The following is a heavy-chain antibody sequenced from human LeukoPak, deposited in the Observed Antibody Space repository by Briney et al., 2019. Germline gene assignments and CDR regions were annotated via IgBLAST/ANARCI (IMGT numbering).Heavy chain of an antibody. CDR2: VYYSGSS. CDR3: ATQMATISARFDN. J-gene: IGHJ4*02. Sequence: SETLSLTCTVSGGSISSSNYYWGWIRQPPGKGLEWIGSVYYSGSSYYKPSLKSRVTISVDTSKNQFSLKLSSVTAADTAVYYCATQMATISARFDNWGQGTLVTVSS. CDR1: GGSISSSNYY. V-gene: IGHV4-39*01. D-gene: IGHD5-24*01.